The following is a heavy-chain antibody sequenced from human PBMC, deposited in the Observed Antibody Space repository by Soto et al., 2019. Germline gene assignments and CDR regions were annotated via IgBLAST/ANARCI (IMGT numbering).Heavy chain of an antibody. CDR2: IIPIFGTA. CDR3: AREGYYYDSSGSKHYYYGMGV. J-gene: IGHJ6*02. Sequence: QVQLVQSGAEVKKPGSSVKVSCKASGGTFSSYAISWVRQAPGQGLEWMGGIIPIFGTANYAQKFQGRVTITADKSTSTAYMELSSLRSEDTAVYYCAREGYYYDSSGSKHYYYGMGVWGQGTTVTVSS. D-gene: IGHD3-22*01. V-gene: IGHV1-69*06. CDR1: GGTFSSYA.